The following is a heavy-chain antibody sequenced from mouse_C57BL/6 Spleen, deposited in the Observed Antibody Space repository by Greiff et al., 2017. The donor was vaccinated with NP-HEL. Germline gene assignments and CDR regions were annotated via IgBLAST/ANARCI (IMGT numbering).Heavy chain of an antibody. CDR3: AREPRDGYYDYFDY. Sequence: QVQLQQSGPELVKPGASVKISCKASGYAFSSSWMNWVKQRPGKGLEWIGRIYPGDGDTNYNGKFKGKATLTADKSSSTAYMQLSSLTSEDSAVYFCAREPRDGYYDYFDYWGQGTTLTVSS. V-gene: IGHV1-82*01. J-gene: IGHJ2*01. CDR1: GYAFSSSW. CDR2: IYPGDGDT. D-gene: IGHD2-3*01.